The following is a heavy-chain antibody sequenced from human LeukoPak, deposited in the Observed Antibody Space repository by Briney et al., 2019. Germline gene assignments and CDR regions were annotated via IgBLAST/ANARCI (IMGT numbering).Heavy chain of an antibody. D-gene: IGHD5-24*01. CDR1: GFTFSSFG. Sequence: PGGSLRLSCAASGFTFSSFGMNWVRQAPGKGLEWVSFISTSSSYIYYADSVKGRSTISRDNAKKSLYLQMNSLRAEDTAVYYCARGQDGYNPRYYYYYMDVWGKGTTVTLSS. CDR2: ISTSSSYI. V-gene: IGHV3-21*01. CDR3: ARGQDGYNPRYYYYYMDV. J-gene: IGHJ6*03.